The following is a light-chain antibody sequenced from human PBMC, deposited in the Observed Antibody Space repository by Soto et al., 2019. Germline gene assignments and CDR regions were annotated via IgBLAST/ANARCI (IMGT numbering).Light chain of an antibody. J-gene: IGKJ2*01. CDR1: QSISSR. Sequence: DIQMTQSPSTLSASVGDRVTITCRASQSISSRLAWYQKKPGKAPKLLIYDALHLESVVPSRVSGRGSGTEVTLSIGSLQPDDFATYYCQQDDTYFRYTFGQGTKLEIK. CDR3: QQDDTYFRYT. V-gene: IGKV1-5*01. CDR2: DAL.